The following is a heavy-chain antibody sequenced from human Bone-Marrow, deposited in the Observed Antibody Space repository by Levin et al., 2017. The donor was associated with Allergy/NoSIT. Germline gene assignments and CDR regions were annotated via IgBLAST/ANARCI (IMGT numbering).Heavy chain of an antibody. J-gene: IGHJ4*02. Sequence: PGGSLRLSCAASGFIFTNYWMSWVRQAPGKGLEWVANIKQDGSEKVYVDSAKGRFTISRDNAKNSLYLQMNSLRAEDTAVYYCARDLSPARPRSGLMYWGQGTAVPVSS. V-gene: IGHV3-7*04. CDR2: IKQDGSEK. CDR3: ARDLSPARPRSGLMY. D-gene: IGHD2-8*01. CDR1: GFIFTNYW.